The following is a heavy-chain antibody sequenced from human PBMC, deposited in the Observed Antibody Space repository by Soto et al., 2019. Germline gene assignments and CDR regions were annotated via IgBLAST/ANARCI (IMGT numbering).Heavy chain of an antibody. V-gene: IGHV1-18*01. J-gene: IGHJ4*02. CDR2: ISGYNGNT. CDR3: AREESGSQNGIDY. Sequence: QVQVVQSGAEVKKPGASVKVSCKASGYIFSSYGITWVRQAPGQGLEWMGWISGYNGNTKYAQKFQGRVTMTTDTSTSTAYMELRSLRSDDTDVYYCAREESGSQNGIDYWGQGTLVTVSS. D-gene: IGHD1-26*01. CDR1: GYIFSSYG.